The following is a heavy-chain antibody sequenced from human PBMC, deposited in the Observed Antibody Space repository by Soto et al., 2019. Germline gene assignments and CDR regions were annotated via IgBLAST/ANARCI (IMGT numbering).Heavy chain of an antibody. D-gene: IGHD2-15*01. Sequence: ASVKVSCKASGGTFSSYAISWVRQAPGQGLEWMGWMNPNSGNTGYAQKFQGRVTMARNTSISTAYMELSSLRSEDTAVYYCARVSGYCSGGSCYPDFDIWGQGTMVT. V-gene: IGHV1-8*02. CDR2: MNPNSGNT. CDR3: ARVSGYCSGGSCYPDFDI. CDR1: GGTFSSYA. J-gene: IGHJ3*02.